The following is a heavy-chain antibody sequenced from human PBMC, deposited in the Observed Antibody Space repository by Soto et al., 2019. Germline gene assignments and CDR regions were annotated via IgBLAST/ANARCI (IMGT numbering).Heavy chain of an antibody. V-gene: IGHV3-49*03. CDR3: TRDEYYDFWSGTLTADV. CDR1: GCTFGDYA. D-gene: IGHD3-3*01. J-gene: IGHJ6*04. CDR2: IRSKAYGGTT. Sequence: SLRLSCTASGCTFGDYAMSWFRQDPGKGLEWVGFIRSKAYGGTTEYAASVKGRFTISRDDSKSIAYLQMNSLKTEDTAVYYCTRDEYYDFWSGTLTADVWGKGTTVTVSS.